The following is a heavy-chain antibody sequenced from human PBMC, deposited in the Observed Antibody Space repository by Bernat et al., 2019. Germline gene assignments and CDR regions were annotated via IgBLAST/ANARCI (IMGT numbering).Heavy chain of an antibody. Sequence: QVQLVESGGGVVQPGRSLRLSCAASGFTFSSYAMHWVRQAPGKGLEWVAVISYDGSNKNYADSVKGRFSISRDNSKNTLCLQMNSLRAEDTAVYYCARLGLGGHYYDSSGYYDYFDCWGQGTLVTVSS. CDR2: ISYDGSNK. J-gene: IGHJ4*02. D-gene: IGHD3-22*01. CDR3: ARLGLGGHYYDSSGYYDYFDC. CDR1: GFTFSSYA. V-gene: IGHV3-30-3*01.